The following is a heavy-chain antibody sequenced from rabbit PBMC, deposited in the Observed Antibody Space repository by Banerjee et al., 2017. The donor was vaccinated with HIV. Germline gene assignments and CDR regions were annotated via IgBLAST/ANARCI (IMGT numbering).Heavy chain of an antibody. Sequence: QEQLVESGGGLVQPEGSLTLTCKASGFTISSSYWMCWVRQAPGKGLEWIGCINIGSGSTDYASWVNGRFSISRSTSLNTVTLQMTSLTASDTATYFCARDDGGSSYSKVFNLWGQGTLVTVS. CDR2: INIGSGST. D-gene: IGHD8-1*01. CDR1: GFTISSSYW. CDR3: ARDDGGSSYSKVFNL. J-gene: IGHJ4*01. V-gene: IGHV1S47*01.